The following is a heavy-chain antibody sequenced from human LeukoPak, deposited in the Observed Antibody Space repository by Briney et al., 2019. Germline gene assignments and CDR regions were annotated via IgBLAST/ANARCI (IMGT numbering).Heavy chain of an antibody. J-gene: IGHJ4*02. CDR1: GYSISSGYY. D-gene: IGHD4-17*01. V-gene: IGHV4-38-2*01. CDR2: IYHSGST. Sequence: SETLSLTCAVSGYSISSGYYWGWIRQPPGKGLEWIGSIYHSGSTYYNPSLKSRVTISVDTSKNQFSLKLSSVTAADTAVYYCARTTVTTVGFYWGQGTLVTVSS. CDR3: ARTTVTTVGFY.